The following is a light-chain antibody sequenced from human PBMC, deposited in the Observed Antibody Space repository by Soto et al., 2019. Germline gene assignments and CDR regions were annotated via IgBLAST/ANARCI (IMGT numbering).Light chain of an antibody. CDR1: QSFRGL. CDR3: KQYVTSSWT. V-gene: IGKV3-11*01. J-gene: IGKJ1*01. CDR2: DAY. Sequence: EVVLTQSPVTLSLSPGERATLSCRASQSFRGLLAWYQQKPGQAPRLLIYDAYNRATGIPDRFSGSGSGTDFTLTISRLEAEDFAVYYCKQYVTSSWTFGQGTKVEIK.